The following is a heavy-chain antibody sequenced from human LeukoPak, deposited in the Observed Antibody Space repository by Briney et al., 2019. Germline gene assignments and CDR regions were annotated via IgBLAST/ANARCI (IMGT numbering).Heavy chain of an antibody. CDR2: ISSSSYI. CDR1: GFTFSSYS. D-gene: IGHD6-6*01. V-gene: IGHV3-21*01. Sequence: AGGSLRLSCAASGFTFSSYSMNWVRQAPGKGLEWVSSISSSSYIYYADSVKGRFTISRDNAKNSLYLQMNSLRAEDTAVYYCARFSSRLAPYVWGKGTTVTVSS. J-gene: IGHJ6*04. CDR3: ARFSSRLAPYV.